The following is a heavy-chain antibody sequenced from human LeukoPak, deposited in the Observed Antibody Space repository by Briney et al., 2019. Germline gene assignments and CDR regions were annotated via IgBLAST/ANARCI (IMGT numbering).Heavy chain of an antibody. CDR1: GFTFSSYG. D-gene: IGHD3-22*01. J-gene: IGHJ6*02. V-gene: IGHV3-30*18. Sequence: GGSLRLSCAASGFTFSSYGMHWVRQAPGKGLEGVAVISYDGSNKYYADSVKGRFTISRAHYTNTMYLQMNSLRAEDTAVYYCAKSGDYYDSSGYYYPYYYYGMDVWGQGTTVTVSS. CDR2: ISYDGSNK. CDR3: AKSGDYYDSSGYYYPYYYYGMDV.